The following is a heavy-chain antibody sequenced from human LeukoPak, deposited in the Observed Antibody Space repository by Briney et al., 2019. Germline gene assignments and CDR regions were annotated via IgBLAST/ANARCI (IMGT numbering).Heavy chain of an antibody. D-gene: IGHD2-21*02. CDR1: GFTFSDYA. V-gene: IGHV3-23*01. CDR2: ISSYGGST. Sequence: GGSLRLSCAASGFTFSDYAMSWVRQAPGKGLDWVSAISSYGGSTYYADSVKGRFTISRDNYKKTLYLQMNSLRAEATAVYFCAKDSPSVTATPHDYWGQGALVTVSS. J-gene: IGHJ4*02. CDR3: AKDSPSVTATPHDY.